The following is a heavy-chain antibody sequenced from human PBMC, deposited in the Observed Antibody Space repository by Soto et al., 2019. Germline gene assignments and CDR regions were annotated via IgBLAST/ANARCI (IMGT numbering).Heavy chain of an antibody. CDR2: ICHAGTT. CDR3: ARVHVMVVAGSTFGY. J-gene: IGHJ4*01. V-gene: IGHV4-38-2*02. D-gene: IGHD6-19*01. Sequence: SDTLSFTCTVSCYSIFSGTYWGCIRQHPGKGPAWIASICHAGTTFYNPSLKSRITISVDTSNNQFSLKLTSVTAADTAVYYCARVHVMVVAGSTFGYWGHGTLVTAPQ. CDR1: CYSIFSGTY.